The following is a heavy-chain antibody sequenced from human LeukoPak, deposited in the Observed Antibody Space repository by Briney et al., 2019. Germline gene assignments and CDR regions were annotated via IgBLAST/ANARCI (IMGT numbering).Heavy chain of an antibody. CDR2: ISYDGGKK. Sequence: GGSLRLSCAASGFTFSSHDVHWVRQAPGEGLEWVAIISYDGGKKDYADSVMGRFTISRDNANNSLYLQMNSLRAEDTAVYYCARHVVAVGFDYWGQGTLVTVSS. J-gene: IGHJ4*02. CDR1: GFTFSSHD. CDR3: ARHVVAVGFDY. V-gene: IGHV3-30*03. D-gene: IGHD3-22*01.